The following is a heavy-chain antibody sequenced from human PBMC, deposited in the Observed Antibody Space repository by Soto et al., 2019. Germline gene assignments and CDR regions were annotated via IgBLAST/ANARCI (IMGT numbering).Heavy chain of an antibody. Sequence: PGGSLRLSCEASGFSFNDYAMSWVRQAPGKGLEWVSIISGSGGSTYYADSVKGRCTISRDNSKNMLYLQMNSLRAADTAVYYCAKALAYCGGDCSYTWFDPWGQGTLVTVSS. CDR2: ISGSGGST. V-gene: IGHV3-23*01. D-gene: IGHD2-21*02. J-gene: IGHJ5*02. CDR3: AKALAYCGGDCSYTWFDP. CDR1: GFSFNDYA.